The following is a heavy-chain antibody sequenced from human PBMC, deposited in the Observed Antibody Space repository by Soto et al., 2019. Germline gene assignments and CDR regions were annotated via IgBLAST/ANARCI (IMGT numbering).Heavy chain of an antibody. CDR1: GYSFTSYW. CDR2: IYPGDSDT. Sequence: GESLKISCKGSGYSFTSYWIGWVRQMPGKGLEWMGIIYPGDSDTRYSPSFQGQVTISADKSISTAYLQWSSLKASGTAMYYCARHPTDYYGSGSSLYFDYWGQGTLVTVSS. D-gene: IGHD3-10*01. CDR3: ARHPTDYYGSGSSLYFDY. J-gene: IGHJ4*02. V-gene: IGHV5-51*01.